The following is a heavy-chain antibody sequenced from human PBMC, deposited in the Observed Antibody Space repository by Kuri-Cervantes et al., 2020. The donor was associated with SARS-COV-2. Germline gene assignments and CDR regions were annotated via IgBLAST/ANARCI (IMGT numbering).Heavy chain of an antibody. D-gene: IGHD3-9*01. CDR2: ISGSGSYM. Sequence: GESLKISCVGTGFTFSGYTMNWVRQAPGKALQWVSSISGSGSYMYYADSVKGRFTVSRDSAKNSLYLQMNSLRGEDTAVYYCAGDRGYFDWFYMDVWGKGTTVTVSS. CDR1: GFTFSGYT. CDR3: AGDRGYFDWFYMDV. J-gene: IGHJ6*03. V-gene: IGHV3-21*01.